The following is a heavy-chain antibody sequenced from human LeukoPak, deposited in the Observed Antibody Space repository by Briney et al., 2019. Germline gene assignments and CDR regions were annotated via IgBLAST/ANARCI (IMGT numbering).Heavy chain of an antibody. V-gene: IGHV3-30*18. D-gene: IGHD4-17*01. CDR3: AKEYLGYGDYGGSVDY. Sequence: GGSLRLSCAASGFTFSSYGMHWVRQAPGKGLEWVAVISYDGSNKYYADSVKGRFTISRDNSKNTLYLQMTSLRAEDTAVYYCAKEYLGYGDYGGSVDYWGQGTLVTVSS. CDR2: ISYDGSNK. J-gene: IGHJ4*02. CDR1: GFTFSSYG.